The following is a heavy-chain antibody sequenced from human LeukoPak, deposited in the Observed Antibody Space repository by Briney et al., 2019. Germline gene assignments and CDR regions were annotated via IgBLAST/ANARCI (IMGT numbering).Heavy chain of an antibody. D-gene: IGHD1-26*01. CDR2: INPSGGST. J-gene: IGHJ3*02. Sequence: ASVKVSCTASGYTFTSYYMHWVRQAPGQGLEWMGIINPSGGSTSYAQKFQGRVTMTRDMSTSTVYMELSSLRSEDTAVYYCARDPSLYSGSYTGQPFDIWGQGTMVTVSS. CDR1: GYTFTSYY. CDR3: ARDPSLYSGSYTGQPFDI. V-gene: IGHV1-46*01.